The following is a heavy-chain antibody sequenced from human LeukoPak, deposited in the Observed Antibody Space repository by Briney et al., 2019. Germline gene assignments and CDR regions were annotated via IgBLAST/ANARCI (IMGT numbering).Heavy chain of an antibody. Sequence: ASVKVSCKASRYTFAGYSMHWVRQAPGQGLEWMGWINPNSGGTNYTQKFQGRVTMTGDTSISTAYMELSRLTSDDTAVYYCARGRGSYSLDYWGQGTLVTVSS. CDR3: ARGRGSYSLDY. V-gene: IGHV1-2*02. CDR1: RYTFAGYS. D-gene: IGHD1-26*01. CDR2: INPNSGGT. J-gene: IGHJ4*02.